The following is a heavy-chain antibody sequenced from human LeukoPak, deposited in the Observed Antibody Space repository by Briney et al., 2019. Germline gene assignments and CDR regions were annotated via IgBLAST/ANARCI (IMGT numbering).Heavy chain of an antibody. D-gene: IGHD3-22*01. CDR3: ARHSSGYYLLFDY. J-gene: IGHJ4*02. V-gene: IGHV4-39*07. CDR1: GGSISSSSYY. Sequence: SETLSLTCTVSGGSISSSSYYWGWIRQPPGKGLEWIGSIYYSGSTYYNLSLKSRVTTSVDTSKNQFSLKLSSVTAADTAVYYCARHSSGYYLLFDYWGQGTLVTVSS. CDR2: IYYSGST.